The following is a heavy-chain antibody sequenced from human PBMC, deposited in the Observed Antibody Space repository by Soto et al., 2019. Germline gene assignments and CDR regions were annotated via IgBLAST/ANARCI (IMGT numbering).Heavy chain of an antibody. Sequence: CLRLCCAASGFTLSSYGMQGVRQAPGKGLEGAAVISYDGSNKYYADSEKGRFTISRDNTKKTVYLQMISLTAEDTSIYYCPKDLLLYYDSSGYSSFYYGMDVLGQGTTVTVSS. J-gene: IGHJ6*02. D-gene: IGHD3-22*01. V-gene: IGHV3-30*18. CDR1: GFTLSSYG. CDR2: ISYDGSNK. CDR3: PKDLLLYYDSSGYSSFYYGMDV.